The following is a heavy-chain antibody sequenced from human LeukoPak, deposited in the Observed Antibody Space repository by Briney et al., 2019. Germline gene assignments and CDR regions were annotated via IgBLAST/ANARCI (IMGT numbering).Heavy chain of an antibody. CDR2: IHYTGST. CDR1: GGSITSYH. Sequence: SETLSLTCTVSGGSITSYHWSWIRQSPGKGLEWIAYIHYTGSTNYNPSLKSRVTISVDTSKNKFSLKLTSVTAADTAVYYCASWPGAWYGEDFWGQGTLVTVSS. V-gene: IGHV4-59*01. D-gene: IGHD3-10*01. J-gene: IGHJ4*02. CDR3: ASWPGAWYGEDF.